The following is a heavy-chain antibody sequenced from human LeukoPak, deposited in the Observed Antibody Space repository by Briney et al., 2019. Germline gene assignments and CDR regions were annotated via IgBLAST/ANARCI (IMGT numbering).Heavy chain of an antibody. V-gene: IGHV4-59*01. CDR1: GGSISNYY. CDR2: IYYSGTT. D-gene: IGHD6-13*01. Sequence: SETLSLTCTVSGGSISNYYWSWIRQPPGKGLEWIWYIYYSGTTNYNPSHKSRVTISVDTSKNQFSLKLNSGTAADTAVYYCARGVYIAAAQYGYWGQGTLVTVSS. CDR3: ARGVYIAAAQYGY. J-gene: IGHJ4*02.